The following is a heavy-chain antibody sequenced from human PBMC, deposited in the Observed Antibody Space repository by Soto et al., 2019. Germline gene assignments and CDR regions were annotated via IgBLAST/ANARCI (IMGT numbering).Heavy chain of an antibody. J-gene: IGHJ6*03. D-gene: IGHD2-8*01. CDR1: GFTFTTYA. CDR2: ISGSGGSI. CDR3: ARRHTVPASNNYMDV. Sequence: HPGGSLRLSCAASGFTFTTYAMGWVRQAPGKGLEWVSTISGSGGSIYYADYVKGRFTISRDNSKDTLYLQMNSLRAEDTAVYYCARRHTVPASNNYMDVWGTGTTVTVSS. V-gene: IGHV3-23*01.